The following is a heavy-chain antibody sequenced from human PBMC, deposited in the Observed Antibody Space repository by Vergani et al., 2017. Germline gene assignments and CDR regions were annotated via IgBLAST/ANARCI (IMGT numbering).Heavy chain of an antibody. CDR3: ARGDIVVVPATDAYYYYGMDV. V-gene: IGHV4-59*01. D-gene: IGHD2-2*01. CDR1: GGSISSYY. Sequence: QVQLQESGPGLVKPSETLSLTCTVSGGSISSYYWSWIRQPPGEGLEWIGYIYYSGSTNYNPSLKSRVTISVDTSKNQFSLKLSSVTAADTAVYYCARGDIVVVPATDAYYYYGMDVWGQGTTVTVSS. CDR2: IYYSGST. J-gene: IGHJ6*02.